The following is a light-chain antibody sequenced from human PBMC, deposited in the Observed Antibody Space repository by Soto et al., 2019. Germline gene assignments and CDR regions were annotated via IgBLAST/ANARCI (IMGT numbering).Light chain of an antibody. V-gene: IGLV2-8*01. CDR3: SAYAGSKNFYV. CDR1: SSDVGGYNY. CDR2: EVS. J-gene: IGLJ1*01. Sequence: QSALSQPPSASGSPGQSVTISCTGTSSDVGGYNYVSWYQQHPGKAPKLMIHEVSKRPSGVPDRFSGSKSGNTASLTVSGLQAEDEADYYCSAYAGSKNFYVFATGTKVTVL.